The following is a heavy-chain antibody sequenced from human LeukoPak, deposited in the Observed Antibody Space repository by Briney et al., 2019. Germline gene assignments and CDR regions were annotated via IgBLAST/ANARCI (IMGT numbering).Heavy chain of an antibody. CDR2: ISTSSSYI. Sequence: GGSLRLSCAASEFTFSHYSLNWVRQAPGKGLELVSSISTSSSYIYYADSVKGRFTISRDNAKNSVYLQMNSLRGEDTALYYCAKGTGAGSYWVDYWGQGTLVTVSS. CDR1: EFTFSHYS. D-gene: IGHD3-10*01. V-gene: IGHV3-21*01. CDR3: AKGTGAGSYWVDY. J-gene: IGHJ4*02.